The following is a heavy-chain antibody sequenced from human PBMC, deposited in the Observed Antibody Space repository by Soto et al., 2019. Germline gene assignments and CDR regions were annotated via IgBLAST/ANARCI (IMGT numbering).Heavy chain of an antibody. CDR3: STRAYDTNGYYRFDP. CDR2: INHSGRV. V-gene: IGHV4-34*01. J-gene: IGHJ5*01. Sequence: WIWIRQSPGKGLEWIGDINHSGRVNYSPSLKSRVTISLDTSKNQFSLTLSAVTAADTAMYYCSTRAYDTNGYYRFDPWGQGTLVTVSS. D-gene: IGHD3-22*01.